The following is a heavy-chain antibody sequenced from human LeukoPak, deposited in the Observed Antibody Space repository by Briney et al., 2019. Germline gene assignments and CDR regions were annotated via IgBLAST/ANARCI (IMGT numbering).Heavy chain of an antibody. J-gene: IGHJ6*03. CDR2: INHSGSS. V-gene: IGHV4-34*01. CDR3: ARGVPAVYSSIHDNYYYYMDV. Sequence: SETLSLTCAVYGGSFSGYYWSWIRQPPGKGLEWIGEINHSGSSNYNPSLKSRVTISVDTSKNQFSLKLSSVTAADTAVYYCARGVPAVYSSIHDNYYYYMDVWGKGTTVTVSS. CDR1: GGSFSGYY. D-gene: IGHD6-6*01.